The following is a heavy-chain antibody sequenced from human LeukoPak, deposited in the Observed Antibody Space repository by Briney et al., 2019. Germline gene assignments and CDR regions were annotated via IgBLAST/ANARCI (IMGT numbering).Heavy chain of an antibody. CDR2: VSGRDDST. J-gene: IGHJ4*02. Sequence: GGSLRLSCAASGFTFSNYAMSWVRQAPGKGLEWVSAVSGRDDSTYYADSVKGRFTISRDNSKNTLYLQMNSLRAEDTAVHYCAKWGDYDILTGYYDSDYWGQGTLVTVSS. CDR3: AKWGDYDILTGYYDSDY. D-gene: IGHD3-9*01. V-gene: IGHV3-23*01. CDR1: GFTFSNYA.